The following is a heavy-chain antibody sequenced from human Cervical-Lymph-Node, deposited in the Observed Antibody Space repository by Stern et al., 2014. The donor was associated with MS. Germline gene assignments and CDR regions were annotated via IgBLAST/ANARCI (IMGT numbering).Heavy chain of an antibody. CDR2: IHVSGST. Sequence: QLQLQESGPGLVKPSGTLSLTCAVSGDAITNNNWWSWVRQAPGKGLEWIGEIHVSGSTNYNPSLESRVIMSVERSSNQFSVKLNSGTAADTAIYYCARRGGRRLVHFDYWGRGTLVTVSS. CDR3: ARRGGRRLVHFDY. CDR1: GDAITNNNW. J-gene: IGHJ4*02. D-gene: IGHD3-9*01. V-gene: IGHV4-4*02.